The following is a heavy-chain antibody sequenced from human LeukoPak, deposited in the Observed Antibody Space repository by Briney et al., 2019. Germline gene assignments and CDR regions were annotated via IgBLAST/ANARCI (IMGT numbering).Heavy chain of an antibody. Sequence: PGGSLRLSCATSGFTFSNAWMNWVRQAPGKGLEWVGRIRSNSDGGTIDYTAPVKGRFTISRDDSKNTLYLQMDSLEVEDTGMYYCTTGIDDEGGYWGQGTLVTVSS. CDR3: TTGIDDEGGY. CDR2: IRSNSDGGTI. J-gene: IGHJ4*02. D-gene: IGHD3-3*02. CDR1: GFTFSNAW. V-gene: IGHV3-15*07.